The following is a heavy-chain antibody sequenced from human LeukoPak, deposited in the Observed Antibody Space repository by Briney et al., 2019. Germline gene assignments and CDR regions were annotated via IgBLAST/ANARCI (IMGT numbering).Heavy chain of an antibody. Sequence: GESLRLSCAASGFTFGSDAMSWVRQAPGKGLDWVSAISSSGGSTYYTGSMMGRLTTSRHNSKNTLYLEMNSLRGEDTAVYYCARGSSGSYYNARFDYWGQGTLVTVSS. J-gene: IGHJ4*02. CDR3: ARGSSGSYYNARFDY. CDR1: GFTFGSDA. D-gene: IGHD3-10*01. CDR2: ISSSGGST. V-gene: IGHV3-23*01.